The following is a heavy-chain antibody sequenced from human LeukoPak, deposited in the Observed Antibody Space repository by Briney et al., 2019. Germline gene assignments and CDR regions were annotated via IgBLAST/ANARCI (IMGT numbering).Heavy chain of an antibody. CDR3: ARDQDYYGSGSYGPDH. Sequence: SQTLSLTCTVFGYSITTGYYWGWIRQPPGKGLEWIGSIYHSGSTFYNPSLKSRVTISVDTSKNQFSLKLSSVTAADTAIYYCARDQDYYGSGSYGPDHWGQGTQVTVSS. J-gene: IGHJ4*02. CDR1: GYSITTGYY. D-gene: IGHD3-10*01. V-gene: IGHV4-38-2*02. CDR2: IYHSGST.